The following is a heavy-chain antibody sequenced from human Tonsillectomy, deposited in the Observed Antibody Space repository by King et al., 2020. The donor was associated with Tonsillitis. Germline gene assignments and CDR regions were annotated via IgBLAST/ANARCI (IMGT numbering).Heavy chain of an antibody. CDR1: GFTFSNYW. CDR2: IKQDGSER. CDR3: ARDSSYYSDYGIDV. Sequence: QLVQSGGGLVQPGGSLRLSCTASGFTFSNYWMTWVRQAPGKGLEWVASIKQDGSERYYVDSVKGRFTISRDNAKNSLYLQMNSLRAEDTAVYYCARDSSYYSDYGIDVWGQGTTVTVSS. V-gene: IGHV3-7*03. J-gene: IGHJ6*02.